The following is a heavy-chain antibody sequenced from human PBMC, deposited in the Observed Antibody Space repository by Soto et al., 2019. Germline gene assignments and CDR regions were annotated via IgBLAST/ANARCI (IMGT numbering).Heavy chain of an antibody. CDR2: ISYDGSNK. V-gene: IGHV3-30-3*01. Sequence: PRGSLRLSCAASGFTFSSYAMHWVRQAPGKGLEWVAVISYDGSNKYYADSVKGRFTISRDNSKNTLYLQMNSLRAEDTAVYYCTGYYKAGGDVWGQGTTVTVSS. CDR1: GFTFSSYA. J-gene: IGHJ6*02. D-gene: IGHD1-26*01. CDR3: TGYYKAGGDV.